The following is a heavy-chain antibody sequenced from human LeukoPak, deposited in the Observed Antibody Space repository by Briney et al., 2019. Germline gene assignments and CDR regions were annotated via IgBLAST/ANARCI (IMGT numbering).Heavy chain of an antibody. V-gene: IGHV4-34*01. CDR1: GGSFSGYY. CDR3: ARKASIRGGFH. J-gene: IGHJ4*02. Sequence: SETLSITCAVYGGSFSGYYWSWLRQPPGKGLEWIGEINHSGSTNYNPSLKSRITISVDTSKNQFSLKLISVTAADTAVYYCARKASIRGGFHWGQGTLVTVSS. CDR2: INHSGST. D-gene: IGHD2-2*01.